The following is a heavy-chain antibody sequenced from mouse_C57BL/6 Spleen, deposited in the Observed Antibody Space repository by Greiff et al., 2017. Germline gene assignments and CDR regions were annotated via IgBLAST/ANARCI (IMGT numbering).Heavy chain of an antibody. D-gene: IGHD2-2*01. J-gene: IGHJ2*01. Sequence: QVQLKESGPELVKPGASVKISCKASGYAFSSSWMNWVKQRPGKGLEWIGRIYPGDGDTNYNGKFKGKATLTADKSSSTAYMQLSSLTSEDSAVYFCASWLRRGYWGQGTTLTVSS. CDR2: IYPGDGDT. CDR3: ASWLRRGY. V-gene: IGHV1-82*01. CDR1: GYAFSSSW.